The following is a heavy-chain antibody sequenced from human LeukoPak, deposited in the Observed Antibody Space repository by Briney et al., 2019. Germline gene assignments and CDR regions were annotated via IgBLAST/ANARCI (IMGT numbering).Heavy chain of an antibody. J-gene: IGHJ1*01. CDR1: GYTLTELS. CDR3: ARDPGGLEDYDSSGYPLAGYFQH. Sequence: ASVKVSCKVSGYTLTELSMHWVRQAPGKGLEWMGWINPNSGGTNYAQKFQGRVTMTRDTSISTAYMELSRLRSDDTAVYYCARDPGGLEDYDSSGYPLAGYFQHWGQGTLVTVSS. V-gene: IGHV1-2*02. D-gene: IGHD3-22*01. CDR2: INPNSGGT.